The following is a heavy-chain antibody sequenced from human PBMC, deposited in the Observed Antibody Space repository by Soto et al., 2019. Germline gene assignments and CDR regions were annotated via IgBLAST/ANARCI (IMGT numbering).Heavy chain of an antibody. CDR3: VRERFFTLDF. V-gene: IGHV3-72*01. J-gene: IGHJ4*02. CDR2: TRNKGESYTT. Sequence: EVQLVESGGGLVQPGGSLRLSCAASGFNIRDHYMDWVRQAPGKGLEWVGLTRNKGESYTTEHAASVKGRFVISRDDSKNSVYLQMNSLKTEDTAVYYCVRERFFTLDFWGQGTLVTVSS. CDR1: GFNIRDHY.